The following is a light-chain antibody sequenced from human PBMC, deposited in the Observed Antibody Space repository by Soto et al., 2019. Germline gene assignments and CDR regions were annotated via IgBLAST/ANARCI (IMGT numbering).Light chain of an antibody. Sequence: QSSQVXSCLSAYERDXXXXXRXASQSISSYLNWYQQKXGKAPNLLIYVESXLQSEVPSRFSGSGSGTDFTLNITSLQPEDFTTYYCQQSYGTPITPGQRPRLEIK. CDR3: QQSYGTPIT. V-gene: IGKV1-39*01. J-gene: IGKJ5*01. CDR1: QSISSY. CDR2: VES.